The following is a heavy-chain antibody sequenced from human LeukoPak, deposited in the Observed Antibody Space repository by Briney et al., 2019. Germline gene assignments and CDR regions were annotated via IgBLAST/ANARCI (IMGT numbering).Heavy chain of an antibody. V-gene: IGHV3-33*01. CDR2: IWYDGSNK. CDR3: ARERVVPNWFDP. J-gene: IGHJ5*02. CDR1: GFTFSSYG. D-gene: IGHD2-2*01. Sequence: AGGSLRLSCAASGFTFSSYGMHWVRQAPGKGLEWVAVIWYDGSNKYYADSVKGRFTISRDNSKNTLYLQMNSLRAEDTAVYYCARERVVPNWFDPWGQGTLVTVSS.